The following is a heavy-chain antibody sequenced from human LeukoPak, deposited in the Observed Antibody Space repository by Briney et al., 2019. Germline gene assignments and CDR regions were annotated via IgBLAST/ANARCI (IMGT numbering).Heavy chain of an antibody. Sequence: SQTLSLTCAISGDSVSSNSAAWNWIRQSPSRGLEWLGRTYYRSMWYNDYAVSVKSRITINPDTSKNQFSLQLNSVTPEDTAVYYCARDPAYDFWSGYYTDPNFDYWGQGTLVTVSS. D-gene: IGHD3-3*01. V-gene: IGHV6-1*01. CDR3: ARDPAYDFWSGYYTDPNFDY. J-gene: IGHJ4*02. CDR1: GDSVSSNSAA. CDR2: TYYRSMWYN.